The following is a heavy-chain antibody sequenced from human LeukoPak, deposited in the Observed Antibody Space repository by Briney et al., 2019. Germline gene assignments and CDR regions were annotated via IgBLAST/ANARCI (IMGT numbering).Heavy chain of an antibody. J-gene: IGHJ3*02. CDR1: GGTFSSYA. D-gene: IGHD3-22*01. V-gene: IGHV1-69*04. CDR3: ARRTRYYDSSGYYNDAFDI. Sequence: GASVKVSFKASGGTFSSYAISWVRQAPGQGLEWMGRIIPILGIANYAQKFQGRVTITADKSTSTAYMELSSLRSEDTAVYYCARRTRYYDSSGYYNDAFDIWGQGTMVTVSS. CDR2: IIPILGIA.